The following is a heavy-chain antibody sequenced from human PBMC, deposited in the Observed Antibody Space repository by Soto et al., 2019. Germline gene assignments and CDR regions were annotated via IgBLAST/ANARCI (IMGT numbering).Heavy chain of an antibody. Sequence: GTSVKVSCKASGGTFSSYTISWVRQETGQGLEWMGRIIPILGIANYAQKFQGRVTITADKSTSTAYMELSSLRSEDTAVYYCARSGHYCSSTSCYLGYWGQGTLVTVSS. D-gene: IGHD2-2*01. CDR3: ARSGHYCSSTSCYLGY. CDR2: IIPILGIA. J-gene: IGHJ4*02. V-gene: IGHV1-69*02. CDR1: GGTFSSYT.